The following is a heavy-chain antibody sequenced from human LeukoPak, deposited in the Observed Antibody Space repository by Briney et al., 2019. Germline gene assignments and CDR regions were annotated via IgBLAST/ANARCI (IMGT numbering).Heavy chain of an antibody. CDR1: GGSISSYY. CDR3: ARDRIGGYASGNYFVV. Sequence: PSETLSLTCSVSGGSISSYYWSWIRQPAGKGLEWIGRIYSSGSTNYHPSLKSRVTMSVDTSKNQFSLKLSSVTAADTAMYFCARDRIGGYASGNYFVVWGKGTTVTVSS. V-gene: IGHV4-4*07. CDR2: IYSSGST. D-gene: IGHD3-10*01. J-gene: IGHJ6*04.